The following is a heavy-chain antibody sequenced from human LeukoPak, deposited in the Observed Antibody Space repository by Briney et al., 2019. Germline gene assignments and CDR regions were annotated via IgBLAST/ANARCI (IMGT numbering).Heavy chain of an antibody. Sequence: GGSLRLSCAASGFTFSSYWMSWVRQAPGKGLEWVGCIKSKIDGGTTDYAAPVKGRFTISRDDSKNTLYLQMNSLKTEDTAVYYCTTMFWSGQRDRQYYFDYWGQGTLVTVSS. CDR2: IKSKIDGGTT. V-gene: IGHV3-15*01. J-gene: IGHJ4*02. CDR1: GFTFSSYW. CDR3: TTMFWSGQRDRQYYFDY. D-gene: IGHD3-3*01.